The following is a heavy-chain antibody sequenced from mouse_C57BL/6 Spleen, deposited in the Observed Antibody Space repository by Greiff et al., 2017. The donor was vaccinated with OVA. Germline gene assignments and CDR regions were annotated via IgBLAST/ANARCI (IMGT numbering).Heavy chain of an antibody. CDR1: GYTFTSYW. Sequence: QVQLKQPGAELVKPGASVKLSCKASGYTFTSYWMQWVKQRPGQGLEWIGEIDPSDSYTNYNQKFKGKATLTVDTSSSTAYMQLSSLTSEDSAVYYCARPYYDYDLYYAMDYWGQGTSVTVSS. D-gene: IGHD2-4*01. CDR2: IDPSDSYT. CDR3: ARPYYDYDLYYAMDY. J-gene: IGHJ4*01. V-gene: IGHV1-50*01.